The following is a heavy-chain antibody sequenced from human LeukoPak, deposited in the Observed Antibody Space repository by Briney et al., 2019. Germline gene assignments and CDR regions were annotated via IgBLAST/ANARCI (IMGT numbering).Heavy chain of an antibody. D-gene: IGHD3-22*01. J-gene: IGHJ6*02. CDR1: GASISSYY. CDR2: IYYSGSI. V-gene: IGHV4-59*12. CDR3: ARLRGAQWFRYYGMDV. Sequence: PSETLSLTCTVSGASISSYYWSWIRRPPGKGLEWIGDIYYSGSIKYNPSLKSRVTMSVDTSKNQFSLKLSSVTAADTAVYYCARLRGAQWFRYYGMDVWGQGTTVTVSS.